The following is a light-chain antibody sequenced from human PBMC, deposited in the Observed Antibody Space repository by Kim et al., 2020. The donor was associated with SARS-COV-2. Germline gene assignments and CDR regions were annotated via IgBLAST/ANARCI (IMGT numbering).Light chain of an antibody. CDR3: QQYFRTPYS. J-gene: IGKJ2*01. CDR1: QDIMIS. CDR2: AAS. V-gene: IGKV1-NL1*01. Sequence: DVQMTQSPSSLSASVGDRVTISCRASQDIMISLAWYQQEQGKAPKLLIYAASRLQSGVPARFSGSGSGTDFSLTISGLLPEDFATYYCQQYFRTPYSCGRGTKREI.